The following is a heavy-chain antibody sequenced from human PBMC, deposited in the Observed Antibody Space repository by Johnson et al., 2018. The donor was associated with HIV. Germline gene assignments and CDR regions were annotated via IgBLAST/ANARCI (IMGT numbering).Heavy chain of an antibody. CDR3: AKALFVAATPYVVAM. V-gene: IGHV3-9*01. D-gene: IGHD3-10*02. CDR1: GFTFDDYA. CDR2: ISWNSGSI. Sequence: VQLVESGGGLVQPGRSLRLSCAASGFTFDDYAMHWVRQAPGKGLEWVSGISWNSGSIGYADSVKGRFTISRDNAKNSLYLQMNSLRAEDTALYYCAKALFVAATPYVVAMWGRGTRVTVSS. J-gene: IGHJ3*02.